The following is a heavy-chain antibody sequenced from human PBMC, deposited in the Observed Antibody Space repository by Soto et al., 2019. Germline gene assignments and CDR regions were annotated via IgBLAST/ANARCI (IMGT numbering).Heavy chain of an antibody. J-gene: IGHJ6*02. CDR1: GYTLTELS. V-gene: IGHV1-24*01. D-gene: IGHD3-3*01. CDR2: FDPEDGET. CDR3: ATMTEDDFWSGSGMDV. Sequence: ASVKVSCKVSGYTLTELSMHWLRQAPGKGLEWMGGFDPEDGETIYAQKFQGRVTMTEDTSTDTAYMELSSLRSEDTAVYYCATMTEDDFWSGSGMDVWGQGTTVTVSS.